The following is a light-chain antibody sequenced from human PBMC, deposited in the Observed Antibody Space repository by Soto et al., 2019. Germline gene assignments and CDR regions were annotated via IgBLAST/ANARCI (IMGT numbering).Light chain of an antibody. V-gene: IGLV3-1*01. CDR2: QDN. CDR3: QAWDSSTADVV. Sequence: SYELTQPPSVSVSPGQTASITCSGDNLGNKYASWYQQKPGQSPVLVIYQDNKRPSGIPERFSGSNSGNTATLTISGTQAMDESDYYCQAWDSSTADVVFGGGTKLTVL. J-gene: IGLJ2*01. CDR1: NLGNKY.